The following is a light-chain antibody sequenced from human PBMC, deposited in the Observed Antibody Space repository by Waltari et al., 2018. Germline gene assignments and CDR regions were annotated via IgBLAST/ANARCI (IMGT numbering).Light chain of an antibody. CDR2: TNS. J-gene: IGLJ3*02. CDR3: AAWDDTLNAWV. Sequence: QSVLTQPPSASENPGQRVTISCAGSSSNIGSNAVNWFQQLPGTAPKLLLYTNSQRPSGVPDRFSGSKSGTSASLAIGGLQSEDEADYYCAAWDDTLNAWVFGGGTKVTVL. CDR1: SSNIGSNA. V-gene: IGLV1-44*01.